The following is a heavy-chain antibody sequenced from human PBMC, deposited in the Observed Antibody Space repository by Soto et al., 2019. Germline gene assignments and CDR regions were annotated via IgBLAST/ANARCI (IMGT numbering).Heavy chain of an antibody. CDR1: GFSLSTSGVG. Sequence: QITLKESGPTLVKPTQTLTLTCTFSGFSLSTSGVGVGWIRQPPGKALEWLALIYWDDDKSYSPSLKSRLTITKDTSKNQLVLKMTNMDPVDTATYYCAHSQLAARSDSFDYWGQGTMVTVSS. J-gene: IGHJ4*02. V-gene: IGHV2-5*02. CDR2: IYWDDDK. CDR3: AHSQLAARSDSFDY. D-gene: IGHD6-6*01.